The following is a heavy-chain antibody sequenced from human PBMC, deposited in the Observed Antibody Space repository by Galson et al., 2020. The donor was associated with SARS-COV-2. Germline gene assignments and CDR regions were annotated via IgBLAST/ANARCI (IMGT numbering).Heavy chain of an antibody. CDR1: GYSVSTTNY. D-gene: IGHD3-22*01. CDR3: ARQGVNMIVLVTVPGWYFDL. V-gene: IGHV4-38-2*02. CDR2: FYPSGTT. J-gene: IGHJ2*01. Sequence: LSLTCTVSGYSVSTTNYWGWVRQPPGRGLEWIGSFYPSGTTYYNPSLKSRVTISVDTSKNQFSLRLDSVTAADTALYYCARQGVNMIVLVTVPGWYFDLWGRGTLVTVSS.